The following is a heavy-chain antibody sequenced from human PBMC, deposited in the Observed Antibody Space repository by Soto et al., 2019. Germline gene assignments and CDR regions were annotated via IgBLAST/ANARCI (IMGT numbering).Heavy chain of an antibody. CDR2: ISGSGGST. Sequence: GVLRLSCAASGFTFSSYAMSWVRQAPGKGLEWVSAISGSGGSTYYADSVKGRFTISRDNSKNTLYLQMNSLRAEDTAVYYCASLEDIPDDSSGYYFRGRDYWGQGTLVTVSS. CDR1: GFTFSSYA. J-gene: IGHJ4*02. CDR3: ASLEDIPDDSSGYYFRGRDY. D-gene: IGHD3-22*01. V-gene: IGHV3-23*01.